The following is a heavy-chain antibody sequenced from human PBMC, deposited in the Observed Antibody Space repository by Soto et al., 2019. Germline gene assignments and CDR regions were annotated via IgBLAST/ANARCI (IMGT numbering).Heavy chain of an antibody. CDR2: ISASGTRT. CDR3: ARVEYYDFWSGYFLPTF. V-gene: IGHV3-23*01. D-gene: IGHD3-3*01. CDR1: GFTFSTYA. Sequence: PGGSLRLSCAASGFTFSTYAMSWVRQAPGKGLEWVSAISASGTRTYYADSVKGRFTISRDNSKNSLYLQMNSLRAEDTAVYYCARVEYYDFWSGYFLPTFWGQGTTVTVSS. J-gene: IGHJ6*02.